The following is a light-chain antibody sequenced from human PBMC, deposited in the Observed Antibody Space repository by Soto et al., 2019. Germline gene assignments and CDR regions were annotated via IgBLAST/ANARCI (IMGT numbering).Light chain of an antibody. V-gene: IGKV1-39*01. CDR1: QIISSY. CDR2: AAS. Sequence: EIQMTQSPSSLSASVGDRVTITCRASQIISSYLNWYQQKPGKAPKLLIYAASSLQSGVPSRFSGSGSGTDFTLTISSLQPEDFATYYCQQSYSTPITFGQGTRLEIK. J-gene: IGKJ5*01. CDR3: QQSYSTPIT.